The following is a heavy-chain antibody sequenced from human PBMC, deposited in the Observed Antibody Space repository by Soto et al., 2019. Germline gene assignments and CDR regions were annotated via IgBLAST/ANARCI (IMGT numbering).Heavy chain of an antibody. D-gene: IGHD3-10*01. CDR3: AKESLDYFDSGRFYAPAFDH. CDR2: ISFDGRDI. V-gene: IGHV3-30*18. J-gene: IGHJ4*02. CDR1: GFTFSRFA. Sequence: QVQLVESGGGVVHPGTSLRLSCVTSGFTFSRFAMDWVRQAPGKGLEWVAAISFDGRDISYRESVKGRFTISRDKFNNTVYLQMNSLRPEDTAVYYCAKESLDYFDSGRFYAPAFDHWGQGTLVTVSS.